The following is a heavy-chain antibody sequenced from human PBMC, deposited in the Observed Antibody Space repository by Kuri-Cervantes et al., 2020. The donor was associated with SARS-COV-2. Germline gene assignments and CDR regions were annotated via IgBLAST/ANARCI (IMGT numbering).Heavy chain of an antibody. J-gene: IGHJ4*02. D-gene: IGHD1-26*01. V-gene: IGHV1-8*01. CDR3: AREIQYSGSSLDFDY. CDR2: MNPNSGNT. CDR1: ETTFPNYD. Sequence: ASVKVSCKAPETTFPNYDINWVRQATGQGLEWMGWMNPNSGNTGYAQKFQGRVTMTTDTSTSTAYMELRSLRSDDTAVYYCAREIQYSGSSLDFDYWGQGTLVTVSS.